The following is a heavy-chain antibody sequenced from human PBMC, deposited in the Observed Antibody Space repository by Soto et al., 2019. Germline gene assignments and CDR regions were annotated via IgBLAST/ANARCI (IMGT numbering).Heavy chain of an antibody. CDR1: GFTFSSYG. CDR2: IWYDGSNK. CDR3: AREGYCSSTSCAYNWFDP. D-gene: IGHD2-2*01. V-gene: IGHV3-33*01. Sequence: QVQLVESGGGVVQPGRSLRLSCAASGFTFSSYGMHWVRQAPGKGLEWVADIWYDGSNKYYADSVKGRFTISRDNSKNTLYLQMNSLRAEDTAVYYCAREGYCSSTSCAYNWFDPWGQGTLVTVSS. J-gene: IGHJ5*02.